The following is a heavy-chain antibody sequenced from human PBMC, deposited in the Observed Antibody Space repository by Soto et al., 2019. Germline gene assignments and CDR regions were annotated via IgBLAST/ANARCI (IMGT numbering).Heavy chain of an antibody. CDR2: INSDGSST. J-gene: IGHJ4*02. CDR3: ARVVTQNSGSYLTIDY. D-gene: IGHD1-26*01. V-gene: IGHV3-74*01. Sequence: EVQLVESGGGLVQPGGSLRLSCAASGFTFSSYWMHWVRQAPGKGLVWVSRINSDGSSTSYADSVKGRFTISRDNAKNTVYLEMNSLRAEDTAVYYSARVVTQNSGSYLTIDYWGQGTLVTVSS. CDR1: GFTFSSYW.